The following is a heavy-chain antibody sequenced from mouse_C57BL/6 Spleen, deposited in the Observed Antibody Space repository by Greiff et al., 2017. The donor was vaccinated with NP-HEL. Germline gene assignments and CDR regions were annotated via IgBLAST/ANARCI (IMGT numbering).Heavy chain of an antibody. CDR3: ARGGDYGGYYFDY. V-gene: IGHV1-69*01. Sequence: VQLQQPGAELVMPGASVKLSCKASGYTFTSYWMHWVKQRPGQGLEWIGEIDPSDSYTNYNQKFKGKSTLTVDKSSSTAYMQLSSLTSEDSAVYYCARGGDYGGYYFDYWGQGTTLTVSS. CDR2: IDPSDSYT. CDR1: GYTFTSYW. D-gene: IGHD2-4*01. J-gene: IGHJ2*01.